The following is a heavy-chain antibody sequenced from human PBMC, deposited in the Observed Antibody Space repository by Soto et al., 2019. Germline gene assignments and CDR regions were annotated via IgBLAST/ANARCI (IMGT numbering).Heavy chain of an antibody. Sequence: EVQLLESGGGLVQPGGSLRLSCAASGFTFSSYAMSWVRQAPGKGLEWVSGISGSGVSTYYADSVKGRFTISRDNSKNTLYLHMNSLRAEDTAVYYCAKDCSSTSCYNYWGQGTLVTVSS. CDR3: AKDCSSTSCYNY. V-gene: IGHV3-23*01. D-gene: IGHD2-2*02. J-gene: IGHJ4*02. CDR1: GFTFSSYA. CDR2: ISGSGVST.